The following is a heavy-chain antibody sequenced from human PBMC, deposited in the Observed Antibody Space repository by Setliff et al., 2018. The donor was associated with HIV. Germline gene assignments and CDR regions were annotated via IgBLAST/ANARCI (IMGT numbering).Heavy chain of an antibody. V-gene: IGHV1-69*06. CDR2: IIPVFGPP. J-gene: IGHJ6*03. Sequence: SVKVSCKTSGGTFSIFSITWVRQAPGQGLEWMGGIIPVFGPPNYAQRFQRRLTITADKSTSTAYMELSSLRSEDTAVYYCARNPQPTGTPDYYYYYYMDVWGKGTTVTVS. CDR1: GGTFSIFS. CDR3: ARNPQPTGTPDYYYYYYMDV. D-gene: IGHD1-1*01.